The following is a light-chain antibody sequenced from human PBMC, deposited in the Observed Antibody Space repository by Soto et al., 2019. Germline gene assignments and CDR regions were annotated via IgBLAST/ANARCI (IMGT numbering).Light chain of an antibody. CDR1: QSVGSSY. CDR2: GAS. Sequence: EIVLTQSPGTLSLSQGERATLSCRASQSVGSSYFAWYQQKPAQAPRLLIYGASSRAPGIPDRFSGSGSGTDFTLTISRLEAEDFAVYYCQQYCSSPWTFGQGTKVE. J-gene: IGKJ1*01. CDR3: QQYCSSPWT. V-gene: IGKV3-20*01.